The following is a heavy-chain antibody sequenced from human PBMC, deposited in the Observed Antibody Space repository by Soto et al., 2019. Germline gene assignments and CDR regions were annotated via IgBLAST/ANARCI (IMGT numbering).Heavy chain of an antibody. Sequence: VGSLRLSCKTSGFTFSSYGLHWLRQAPGKGLEWVTFISYNGNKINYADSVKGRFTVSRDNSKNTLYLQMNSLRPEDTAVYYCAKHSSTFVFWGQGTLVTVSS. D-gene: IGHD2-2*01. CDR3: AKHSSTFVF. V-gene: IGHV3-30*18. J-gene: IGHJ4*02. CDR1: GFTFSSYG. CDR2: ISYNGNKI.